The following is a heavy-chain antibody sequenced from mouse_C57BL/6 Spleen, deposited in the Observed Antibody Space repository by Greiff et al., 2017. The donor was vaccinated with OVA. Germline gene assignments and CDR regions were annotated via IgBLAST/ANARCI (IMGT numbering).Heavy chain of an antibody. CDR1: GYTFTGYW. Sequence: VKLVESGAELMKPGASVKLSCKATGYTFTGYWIEWVKQRPGHGLEWIGEILPGSGSTNYNEKFKGKATFTADTSSNTAYMQLSSLTTEDSAIYYCARLFITTVVATPHFDYWGQGTTLTVSS. V-gene: IGHV1-9*01. J-gene: IGHJ2*01. CDR2: ILPGSGST. CDR3: ARLFITTVVATPHFDY. D-gene: IGHD1-1*01.